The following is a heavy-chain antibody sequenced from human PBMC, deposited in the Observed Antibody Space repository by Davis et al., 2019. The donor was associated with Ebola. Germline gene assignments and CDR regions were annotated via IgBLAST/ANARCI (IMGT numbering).Heavy chain of an antibody. CDR3: ARGSRITMATIDYFDY. CDR1: GYTFTGYY. CDR2: INPNSGGT. D-gene: IGHD5-24*01. J-gene: IGHJ4*02. V-gene: IGHV1-2*02. Sequence: ASVKVSCKASGYTFTGYYMHWVRQAPGQGLEWMGWINPNSGGTNDAQKFQGRVTMTRHTSISTAYMELSRLRSDDTAVYYCARGSRITMATIDYFDYWGQGTLVTVSS.